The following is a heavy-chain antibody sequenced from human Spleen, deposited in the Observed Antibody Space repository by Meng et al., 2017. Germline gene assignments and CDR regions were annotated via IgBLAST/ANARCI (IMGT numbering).Heavy chain of an antibody. D-gene: IGHD6-13*01. V-gene: IGHV1-2*02. Sequence: ASVKVSCKASGYTFTGYYMHWVRQAPGQGLEWMGWINPNSGYTNYAQKFQGRVTMTGDTSISTAYMDLSGLRSDDTAVYYCARDEDISTAGKLFGDYWGQGTLVTVSS. J-gene: IGHJ4*02. CDR3: ARDEDISTAGKLFGDY. CDR2: INPNSGYT. CDR1: GYTFTGYY.